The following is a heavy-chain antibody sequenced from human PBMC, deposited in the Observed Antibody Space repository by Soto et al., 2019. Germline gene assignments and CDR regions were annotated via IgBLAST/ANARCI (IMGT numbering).Heavy chain of an antibody. CDR3: ARVRRTPGKKYFDY. V-gene: IGHV4-59*01. CDR1: GGSMIAYY. Sequence: LSLTCTVSGGSMIAYYWNWMRQPPGKGLQWIGYTYYSGSTTYNPSLKSRVTISVDSSKNQFSLKLDSVTPADTAVYYCARVRRTPGKKYFDYWCPGTLVTVFS. D-gene: IGHD6-13*01. J-gene: IGHJ4*02. CDR2: TYYSGST.